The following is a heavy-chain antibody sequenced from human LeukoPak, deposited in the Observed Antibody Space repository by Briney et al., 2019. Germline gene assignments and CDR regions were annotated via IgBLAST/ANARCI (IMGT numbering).Heavy chain of an antibody. D-gene: IGHD3-9*01. CDR2: IYYSGST. Sequence: SETLSLXCTVSGGSISSYYWSWIRQPPGKGLEWIGYIYYSGSTNYNPSLKSRVTISVDTSKNQFSLKLSSVTAADTAVSYCAGSGFDRAFDIWGQGTMVTVSS. V-gene: IGHV4-59*01. CDR1: GGSISSYY. CDR3: AGSGFDRAFDI. J-gene: IGHJ3*02.